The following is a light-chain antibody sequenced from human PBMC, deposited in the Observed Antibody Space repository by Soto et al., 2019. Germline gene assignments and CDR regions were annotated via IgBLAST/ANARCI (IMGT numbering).Light chain of an antibody. Sequence: SALTQPASVSGSPGQSITISCTGTSSDVGAYNYVSWYQHHPGKAPKFMIYEVSNRPSGVSNRFSGSKSGNTASLTISGLQAEDEADYYCSSYTSSSTLLYVFGTGTKVTVL. J-gene: IGLJ1*01. CDR1: SSDVGAYNY. V-gene: IGLV2-14*01. CDR2: EVS. CDR3: SSYTSSSTLLYV.